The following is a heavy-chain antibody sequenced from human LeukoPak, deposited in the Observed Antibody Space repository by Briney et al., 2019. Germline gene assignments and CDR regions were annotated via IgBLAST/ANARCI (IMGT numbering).Heavy chain of an antibody. J-gene: IGHJ4*02. CDR3: ARGREYYDFWSGYYRFDY. CDR1: GGSISSGGYS. CDR2: IYHSGST. V-gene: IGHV4-30-2*01. Sequence: SQTLSLTCAVSGGSISSGGYSWSWIRQPPGKGLEWIGYIYHSGSTYYNPSLKSRVTISVDRSKNQFSLKLSSVTAADTAVYYCARGREYYDFWSGYYRFDYWGQGTLVTVSS. D-gene: IGHD3-3*01.